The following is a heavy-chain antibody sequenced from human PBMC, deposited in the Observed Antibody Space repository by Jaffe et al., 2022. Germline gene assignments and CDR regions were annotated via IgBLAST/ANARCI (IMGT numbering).Heavy chain of an antibody. V-gene: IGHV4-38-2*02. CDR2: IYHRGTT. Sequence: QVQLQESGPGLVKPSETLSLTCDVSGYSISSGYYWGWIRQPPGKGLEWIGSIYHRGTTYYNPSLKSRVTISVDTSKNQFSLKLSSVTAADTAVYYCGRDTTYYFDSGGYYYDYWGQGTLVTVSS. CDR1: GYSISSGYY. CDR3: GRDTTYYFDSGGYYYDY. J-gene: IGHJ4*02. D-gene: IGHD3-22*01.